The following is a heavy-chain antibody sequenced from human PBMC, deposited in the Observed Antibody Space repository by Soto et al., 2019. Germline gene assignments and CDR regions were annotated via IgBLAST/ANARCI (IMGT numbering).Heavy chain of an antibody. D-gene: IGHD1-26*01. CDR3: ARDLVWAIYYYYYMDV. Sequence: QPGGALRLSCAAAGFTFSSYGMHWVRQAPSKGLEWVAVIWYDGSNKYYADSVKGRFTTSRDNSKNTLYLQMNSLRAEDTAVFYCARDLVWAIYYYYYMDVWGKGTTVTVSS. CDR1: GFTFSSYG. J-gene: IGHJ6*03. V-gene: IGHV3-33*01. CDR2: IWYDGSNK.